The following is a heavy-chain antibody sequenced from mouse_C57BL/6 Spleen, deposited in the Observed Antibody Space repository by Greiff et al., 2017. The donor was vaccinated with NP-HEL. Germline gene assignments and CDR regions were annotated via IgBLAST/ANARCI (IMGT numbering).Heavy chain of an antibody. CDR3: TIRPGNYGDYYFDY. CDR2: INPNNGGT. J-gene: IGHJ2*01. Sequence: EVQLQESGPELVKPGASVKIPCKASGYTFTDYNMDWVKQSHGKSLEWIGDINPNNGGTIYNQKFKGKATLTVDKSSSTAYMELRSLTSEDTAVYYCTIRPGNYGDYYFDYWGQGTTLTVSS. V-gene: IGHV1-18*01. CDR1: GYTFTDYN. D-gene: IGHD2-1*01.